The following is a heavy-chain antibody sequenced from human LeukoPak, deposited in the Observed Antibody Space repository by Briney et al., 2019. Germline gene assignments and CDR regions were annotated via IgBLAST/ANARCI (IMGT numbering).Heavy chain of an antibody. D-gene: IGHD6-13*01. CDR3: ARGRRIAAASDWFDP. V-gene: IGHV1-46*01. CDR2: INPSGDPT. J-gene: IGHJ5*02. CDR1: GYTFTSYY. Sequence: ASVKVSCKASGYTFTSYYMHWVRQAPGQGLEWVGIINPSGDPTTYAQKFQGRVTMTSDMSTSTVYMELSSLRSEDTAVYYCARGRRIAAASDWFDPWGQGTLVTVSS.